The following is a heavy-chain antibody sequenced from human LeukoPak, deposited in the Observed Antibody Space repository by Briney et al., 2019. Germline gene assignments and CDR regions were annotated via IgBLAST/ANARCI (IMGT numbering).Heavy chain of an antibody. CDR1: GYTFTGYY. Sequence: ASVKVSCKASGYTFTGYYMHWVRQTPGQGLERVGWINPNSGGTNYAQKFQGRVTMTRDTSISTAYMELSRLRSDDTAVYYCARDLVGYCSSTSCSPRPQNWFDPWGQGTLVTVSS. CDR3: ARDLVGYCSSTSCSPRPQNWFDP. D-gene: IGHD2-2*01. V-gene: IGHV1-2*02. J-gene: IGHJ5*02. CDR2: INPNSGGT.